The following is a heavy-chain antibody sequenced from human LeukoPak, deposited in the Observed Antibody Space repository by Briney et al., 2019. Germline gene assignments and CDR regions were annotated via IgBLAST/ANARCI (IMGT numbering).Heavy chain of an antibody. CDR3: ARDQVPAAMWDYYYYGMDV. D-gene: IGHD2-2*01. CDR2: INQDESQK. CDR1: GFPFSRYW. V-gene: IGHV3-7*01. J-gene: IGHJ6*02. Sequence: HAGGSLRLSCAASGFPFSRYWISWVRQAPGKGLDWVAHINQDESQKHYVDSVKGRFTISRDNSKKTLYLQMNSLRAEDTAVYYCARDQVPAAMWDYYYYGMDVWGQGTTVTVSS.